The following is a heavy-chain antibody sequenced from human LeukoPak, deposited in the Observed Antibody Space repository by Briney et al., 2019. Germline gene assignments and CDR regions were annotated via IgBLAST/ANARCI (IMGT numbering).Heavy chain of an antibody. J-gene: IGHJ2*01. D-gene: IGHD2-8*01. CDR2: IYYSGST. V-gene: IGHV4-59*01. CDR1: GGSISSYY. CDR3: ARRLRSHWYFDL. Sequence: SETLSLTCTVSGGSISSYYWSWIWQPPGKGLEWIGYIYYSGSTNYNPSLKSRVTISVDTSKNQFSLKLSSVTAADTAVYYCARRLRSHWYFDLWGRGTLVTVSS.